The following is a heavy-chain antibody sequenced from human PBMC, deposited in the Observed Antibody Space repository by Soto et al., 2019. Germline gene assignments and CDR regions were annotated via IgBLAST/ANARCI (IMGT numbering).Heavy chain of an antibody. CDR2: INQSGTT. J-gene: IGHJ4*02. Sequence: QVQLQQWGAGLLKPSETLSLTCAVYDESFSNYYWTWIRQPPGKGPEWIGEINQSGTTNYNPSLKSRVTMSVDTSKNQFSLKLSSVTAADTAVYYCAVYFSYGSGSSCTPFDYWGQGILVTVSS. CDR3: AVYFSYGSGSSCTPFDY. V-gene: IGHV4-34*01. D-gene: IGHD2-15*01. CDR1: DESFSNYY.